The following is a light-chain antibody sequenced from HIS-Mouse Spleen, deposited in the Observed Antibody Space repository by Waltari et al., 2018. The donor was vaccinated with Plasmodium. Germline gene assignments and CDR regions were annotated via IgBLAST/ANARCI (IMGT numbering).Light chain of an antibody. V-gene: IGLV3-10*01. CDR3: YSTDSSGNHRV. Sequence: SYELTQPPSVSVPPGQTHRIPCSGDAFPKKSAYWYQQKSGQAPVLVIYEDSKRPSGIPERFSGSSSGTMATLTISGAQVEDEADYYCYSTDSSGNHRVFGGGTKLTVL. CDR2: EDS. J-gene: IGLJ3*02. CDR1: AFPKKS.